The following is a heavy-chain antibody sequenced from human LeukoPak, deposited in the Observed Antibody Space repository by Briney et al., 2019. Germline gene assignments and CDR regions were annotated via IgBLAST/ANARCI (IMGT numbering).Heavy chain of an antibody. CDR2: IYYSGST. D-gene: IGHD1-14*01. J-gene: IGHJ3*02. CDR1: GGSISPYH. CDR3: ARHITGVGAFDI. Sequence: SETLSLTCIVSGGSISPYHWSWIRQPPGKGLEWIGYIYYSGSTNYNPPLKSRVTISVDTSKNQFSLKLSSVTAADTAVYYCARHITGVGAFDIWGQGTMVTVSS. V-gene: IGHV4-59*08.